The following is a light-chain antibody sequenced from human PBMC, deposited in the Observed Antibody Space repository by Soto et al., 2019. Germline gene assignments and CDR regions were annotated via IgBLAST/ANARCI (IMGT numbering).Light chain of an antibody. CDR2: EVS. Sequence: QSALTRPASVSGSPGQSITISCTGTSSDVGAYNYVSWYQQRPGKAPKLMIYEVSNRASGVSNRFSGSKSGNTASLTISGLQAEDEADYYCSSHGSSGVFGGGTKLTVL. V-gene: IGLV2-14*01. CDR3: SSHGSSGV. J-gene: IGLJ2*01. CDR1: SSDVGAYNY.